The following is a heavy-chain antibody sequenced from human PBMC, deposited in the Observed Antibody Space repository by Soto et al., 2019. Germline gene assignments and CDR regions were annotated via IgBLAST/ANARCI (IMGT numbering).Heavy chain of an antibody. J-gene: IGHJ6*03. Sequence: SGPTLVKPTPTLTLTCTFSGFSLSTSGVGVGWIRQPPGKALEWLALIYWDDDKRYSPSLKSRLTITKDTSKNQVVLTMTNMDPVDTATYYCAHIQPHYDILTGSSSYMDVWGKGTTVTVSS. CDR2: IYWDDDK. CDR3: AHIQPHYDILTGSSSYMDV. CDR1: GFSLSTSGVG. V-gene: IGHV2-5*02. D-gene: IGHD3-9*01.